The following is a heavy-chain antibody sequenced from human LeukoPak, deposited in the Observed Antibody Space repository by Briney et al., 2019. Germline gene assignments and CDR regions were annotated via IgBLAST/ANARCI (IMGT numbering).Heavy chain of an antibody. V-gene: IGHV3-74*01. J-gene: IGHJ4*02. CDR3: ATYSSGSPFDY. CDR2: INSDGSST. CDR1: GFTFSSYW. Sequence: QTGGSLRLSCAASGFTFSSYWMHWVRQAPGKGLVWVSRINSDGSSTSYADSVKGRFTISRDNAKNTLYLQMNSLRAEDTAVYYCATYSSGSPFDYWGQGTQVTVSS. D-gene: IGHD6-19*01.